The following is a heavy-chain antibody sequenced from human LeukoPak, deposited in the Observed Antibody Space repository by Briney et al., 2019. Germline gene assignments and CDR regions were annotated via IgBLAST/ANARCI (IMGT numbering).Heavy chain of an antibody. Sequence: ASVKVSCKASGYTFTSYGISWVRQAPGQGLEWMRWISAYNGNTNYAQKLQGRVTMTTDTSTSTAYMELRSLRSDDTAVYYCARDGITIFGVVISQGYMDVWGKGTTVTVSS. J-gene: IGHJ6*03. CDR2: ISAYNGNT. CDR3: ARDGITIFGVVISQGYMDV. D-gene: IGHD3-3*01. CDR1: GYTFTSYG. V-gene: IGHV1-18*01.